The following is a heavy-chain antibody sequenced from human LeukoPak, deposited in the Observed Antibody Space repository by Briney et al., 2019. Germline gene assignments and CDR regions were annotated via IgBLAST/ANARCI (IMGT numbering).Heavy chain of an antibody. CDR3: ARGIRLSGWQYYFDY. Sequence: GGSLRLSCAASGFTLSTYAMSWVRQAPGRGREWVSAISGSYDSTYYADSVKGRFTISRDNSKNTLFLQMNSLRAEDTAVYYCARGIRLSGWQYYFDYWGQGTLVTVSS. V-gene: IGHV3-23*01. CDR1: GFTLSTYA. J-gene: IGHJ4*02. D-gene: IGHD6-19*01. CDR2: ISGSYDST.